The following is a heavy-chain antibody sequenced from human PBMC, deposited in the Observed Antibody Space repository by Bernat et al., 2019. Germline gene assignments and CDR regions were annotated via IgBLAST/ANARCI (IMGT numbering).Heavy chain of an antibody. V-gene: IGHV3-74*01. Sequence: EVQLVESGGGLVQPGGSLRLSCAASGFTFSSYWMHWVRQAPGKGLVWVSRINSDGSSTSYADSVKVRFTISRDNAKNTVYLQMNSLRAEDTAVYYCARDGGNYWGWFDPWGQGTLVTVSS. CDR1: GFTFSSYW. D-gene: IGHD1-26*01. CDR3: ARDGGNYWGWFDP. J-gene: IGHJ5*02. CDR2: INSDGSST.